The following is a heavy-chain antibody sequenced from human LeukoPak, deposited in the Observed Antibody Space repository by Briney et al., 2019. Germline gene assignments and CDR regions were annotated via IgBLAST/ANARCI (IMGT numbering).Heavy chain of an antibody. D-gene: IGHD2-2*01. V-gene: IGHV4-61*01. CDR3: ARGSTRVFDY. J-gene: IGHJ4*02. CDR1: GGSVSSGSYY. Sequence: SETLSLTCTVSGGSVSSGSYYWSWIRQPPGKGLEWIGHIYYTGSTNYNPSLKSRVTISVDTSKNQFSLKLSSVTAADTAVYYCARGSTRVFDYWGQGTLVTVSS. CDR2: IYYTGST.